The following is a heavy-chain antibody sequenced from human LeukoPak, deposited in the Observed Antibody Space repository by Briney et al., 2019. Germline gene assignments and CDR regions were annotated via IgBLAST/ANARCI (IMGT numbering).Heavy chain of an antibody. Sequence: SETLSLTCTVSGGSISSYYWSWIRQPPGKGLEWIGYIYYSGSTNYNPSLKSRVIILVDTSKNQFSLKLSSVTAADTAVYYCARHYEGYYYYGMDVWGQGTTVTVSS. CDR1: GGSISSYY. V-gene: IGHV4-59*08. CDR3: ARHYEGYYYYGMDV. D-gene: IGHD3-16*01. CDR2: IYYSGST. J-gene: IGHJ6*02.